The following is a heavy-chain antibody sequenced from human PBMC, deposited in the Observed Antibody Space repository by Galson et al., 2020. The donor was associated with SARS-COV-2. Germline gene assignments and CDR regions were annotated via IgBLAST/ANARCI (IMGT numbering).Heavy chain of an antibody. CDR3: AGSSDPGVVPSACTYCYLRED. Sequence: ASVKVSCKASGYTFTTYGISWVRQAPGQGLEWMGRISPQNANTHYAQKFQGRVTMSAVTSTDTVYMELKSLNSDDTAVYYCAGSSDPGVVPSACTYCYLREDWGQGTTVT. CDR1: GYTFTTYG. CDR2: ISPQNANT. J-gene: IGHJ6*02. D-gene: IGHD6-6*01. V-gene: IGHV1-18*04.